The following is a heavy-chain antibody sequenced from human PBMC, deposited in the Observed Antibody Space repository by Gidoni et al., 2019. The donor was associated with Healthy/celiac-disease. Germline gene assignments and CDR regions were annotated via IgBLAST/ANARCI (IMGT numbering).Heavy chain of an antibody. CDR1: GGSISSYY. Sequence: QVQLQDSGPGLVKPSGTLSLTCPFSGGSISSYYWSWIRQPPGKGLEWIGYIYYSGSTNYNPSLKSRVTISVDTSKNQFSLKLSSVTAADTAVYYCARVLLYYGMDVWGQGTTVTVSS. CDR2: IYYSGST. D-gene: IGHD3-10*01. CDR3: ARVLLYYGMDV. J-gene: IGHJ6*02. V-gene: IGHV4-59*01.